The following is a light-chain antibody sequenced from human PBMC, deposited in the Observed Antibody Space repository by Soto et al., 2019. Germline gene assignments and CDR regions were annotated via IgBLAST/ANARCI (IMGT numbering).Light chain of an antibody. CDR3: QHYRRNTWS. J-gene: IGKJ1*01. CDR2: DAS. V-gene: IGKV1-5*01. Sequence: DIQMTQSPSTLSASVGDRVTITCRASQGISTLLAWYQQHPGTAPKRLIYDASNLQSGVPSRFSGSGSGTEFTLTITTLQPDDFATYFCQHYRRNTWSFGPGTKVDIK. CDR1: QGISTL.